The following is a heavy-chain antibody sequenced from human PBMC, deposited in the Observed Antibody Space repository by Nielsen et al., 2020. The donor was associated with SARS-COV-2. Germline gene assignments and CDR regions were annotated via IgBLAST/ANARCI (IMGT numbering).Heavy chain of an antibody. V-gene: IGHV3-74*01. D-gene: IGHD4-17*01. CDR2: INSDGSST. Sequence: GESLKISCAAPGFTFSSYWMHWVRQAPGKGLVWVSRINSDGSSTSYADSVKGRFTISRDNAKNTLYLQMNSLRAEDTAVYYCARSSYYGDSGDYYFDYWGQGTLVTVSS. CDR3: ARSSYYGDSGDYYFDY. CDR1: GFTFSSYW. J-gene: IGHJ4*02.